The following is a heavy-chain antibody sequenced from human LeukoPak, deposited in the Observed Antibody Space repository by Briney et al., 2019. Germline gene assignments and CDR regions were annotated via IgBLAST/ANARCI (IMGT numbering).Heavy chain of an antibody. D-gene: IGHD2-15*01. CDR1: GFTFGGSA. J-gene: IGHJ6*02. V-gene: IGHV3-73*01. Sequence: PGGSLKLSCVAPGFTFGGSAMHTVRQGAGEGRGWCRRNRSRAESYATASAASATSRFTLSTDDSKNPAYLQMNSLKTEDTAVYHCLQSCSGGSCAPYYYYGMDVWGQGTTVTVSS. CDR2: NRSRAESYAT. CDR3: LQSCSGGSCAPYYYYGMDV.